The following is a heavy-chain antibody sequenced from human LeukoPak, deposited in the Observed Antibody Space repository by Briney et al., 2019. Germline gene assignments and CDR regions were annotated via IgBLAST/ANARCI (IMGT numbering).Heavy chain of an antibody. CDR3: ARTRAHFDY. CDR1: GYTFTDYG. V-gene: IGHV1-18*01. CDR2: ISVYNGNT. J-gene: IGHJ4*02. Sequence: ASVKVSCKASGYTFTDYGVSWVRQAPGQGLEWMGWISVYNGNTNYAQKFQGRVTMTRNTSISTAYMELSSLRSEDTAVYYCARTRAHFDYWGQGTLVTVSS.